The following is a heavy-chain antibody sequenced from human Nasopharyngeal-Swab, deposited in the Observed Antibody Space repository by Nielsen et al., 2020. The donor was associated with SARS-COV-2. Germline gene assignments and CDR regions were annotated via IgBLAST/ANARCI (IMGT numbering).Heavy chain of an antibody. Sequence: GESLKISCAASGFTFSDYYMSWIRQAPGKGLEWVSYISSSGSTIYYADSVKGRFTISRDNAKNSLYLQMNSPRAEDTAVYYCARDGGHDYYYGMDVWGQGTTVTVSS. J-gene: IGHJ6*02. V-gene: IGHV3-11*01. CDR3: ARDGGHDYYYGMDV. CDR1: GFTFSDYY. CDR2: ISSSGSTI.